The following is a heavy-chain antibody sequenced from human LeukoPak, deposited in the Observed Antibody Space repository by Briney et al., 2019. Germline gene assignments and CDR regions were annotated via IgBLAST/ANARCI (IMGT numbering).Heavy chain of an antibody. V-gene: IGHV3-21*01. CDR1: GFTFSSYA. J-gene: IGHJ4*02. CDR2: ISSSSGYL. D-gene: IGHD3-10*01. CDR3: AIDLYASGSRTTDLDY. Sequence: GGSLRLSCAASGFTFSSYAMNWVRQAPGKGLEWVSSISSSSGYLFYADSVKGRFTISRDNAKNALYLQMNSLRVEDTAVYYCAIDLYASGSRTTDLDYWGQGTLVTVSS.